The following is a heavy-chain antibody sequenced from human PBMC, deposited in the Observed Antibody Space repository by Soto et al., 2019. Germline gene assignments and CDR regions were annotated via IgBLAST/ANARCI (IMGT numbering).Heavy chain of an antibody. V-gene: IGHV4-31*03. CDR3: ARGRVVVVVDAKRYWFAP. CDR2: IYYSGST. Sequence: QVQLQESGPGLVKPSQTLSLTCTVSGGSISSGGYYWSWIRQHPGKGLEWIGYIYYSGSTYYNPSLKSRVTISVETSKNQFSLKLSSVTAADTAVYYCARGRVVVVVDAKRYWFAPWGQGTLVTVSS. J-gene: IGHJ5*02. D-gene: IGHD2-15*01. CDR1: GGSISSGGYY.